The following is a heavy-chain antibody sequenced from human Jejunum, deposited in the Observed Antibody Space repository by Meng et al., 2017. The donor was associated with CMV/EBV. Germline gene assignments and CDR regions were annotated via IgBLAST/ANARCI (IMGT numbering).Heavy chain of an antibody. CDR2: ISAYNGNI. CDR3: ARVEVGITSGDY. Sequence: AKLVQSGGEVKKPGASRKVSCKASGYTFTNYGITWVRQAPGQGLEWMGWISAYNGNINYAQTLQGRVTMTTDTSTSTAYMELRSLRSDDTAVYYCARVEVGITSGDYWGQGTLVTVSS. D-gene: IGHD1-26*01. CDR1: GYTFTNYG. J-gene: IGHJ4*02. V-gene: IGHV1-18*01.